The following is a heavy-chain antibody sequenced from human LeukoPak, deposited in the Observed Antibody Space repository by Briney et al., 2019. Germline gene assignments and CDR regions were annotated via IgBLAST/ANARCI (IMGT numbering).Heavy chain of an antibody. J-gene: IGHJ5*02. CDR1: GFTFSNYA. D-gene: IGHD6-13*01. Sequence: QAGGSLRLSCAASGFTFSNYAMMWVRQAPGKGLEWVSSITGGGDTYYVDSVKGRFTVSRDNSKNTLYLQINSLTADDTALYYCAKGKAAGAVDWFDPWGQGTLVTVSS. CDR3: AKGKAAGAVDWFDP. V-gene: IGHV3-23*01. CDR2: ITGGGDT.